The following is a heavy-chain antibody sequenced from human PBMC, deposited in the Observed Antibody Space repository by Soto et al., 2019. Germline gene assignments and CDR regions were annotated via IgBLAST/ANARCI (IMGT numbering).Heavy chain of an antibody. J-gene: IGHJ6*02. CDR1: GGTFSSYA. CDR2: IIPIFGTA. V-gene: IGHV1-69*01. CDR3: ASCSGRSCYPYYYYGMDV. D-gene: IGHD2-15*01. Sequence: QVQLVQSGAEVKKPGSSVKVSCKAYGGTFSSYAISWVRQAPGQGLERMGGIIPIFGTANYAQKFQGRVTITADESTSTAYMELSSLRSEDTAVYYCASCSGRSCYPYYYYGMDVWGQGTTVTVSS.